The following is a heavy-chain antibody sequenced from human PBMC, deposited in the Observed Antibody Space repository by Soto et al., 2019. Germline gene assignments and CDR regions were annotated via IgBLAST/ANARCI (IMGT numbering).Heavy chain of an antibody. CDR3: ARENGDIVATTPGGKSMDV. Sequence: QVQLVQSGAEVKKPGASVKVSCKASGYTFTGYYMHWVRQAPGQGLEWMGWTNPNSGGTNYAQKFQVWVTMTSDTSISTAYMELSRLRSDDTAVYYCARENGDIVATTPGGKSMDVWGQGTTVTVSS. J-gene: IGHJ6*02. D-gene: IGHD5-12*01. CDR2: TNPNSGGT. CDR1: GYTFTGYY. V-gene: IGHV1-2*04.